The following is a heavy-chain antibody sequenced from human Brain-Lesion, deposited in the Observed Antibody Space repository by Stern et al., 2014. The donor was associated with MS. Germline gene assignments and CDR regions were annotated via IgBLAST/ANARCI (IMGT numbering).Heavy chain of an antibody. J-gene: IGHJ4*02. CDR2: IYYSGFT. CDR1: GGSISSSTYY. Sequence: VQLVESGPGLVKPSETLSLTCTVSGGSISSSTYYWAWIRQPPGKGLEWIGNIYYSGFTYYNPSLKSRVTISVDMSKNQFSLKPAPVTAADTAIYYCARHDSVPRPSQLYSARDRGPGYFDYWGQGTLVTVSS. D-gene: IGHD1-26*01. CDR3: ARHDSVPRPSQLYSARDRGPGYFDY. V-gene: IGHV4-39*01.